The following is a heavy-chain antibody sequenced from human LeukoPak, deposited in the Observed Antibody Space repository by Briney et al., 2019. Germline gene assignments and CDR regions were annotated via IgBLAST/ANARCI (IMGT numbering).Heavy chain of an antibody. CDR3: ARDRYCSSTNCYRDFDY. J-gene: IGHJ4*02. D-gene: IGHD2-2*01. Sequence: GGSLRLSCAASGFTFSSYEMNWVRQAPGKGLEWVSYISSSGSTIYYADSVKGRFTISGDNAKNSLYLQMNSLRAEDTAVYYCARDRYCSSTNCYRDFDYWGQGTLVTVSS. CDR2: ISSSGSTI. V-gene: IGHV3-48*03. CDR1: GFTFSSYE.